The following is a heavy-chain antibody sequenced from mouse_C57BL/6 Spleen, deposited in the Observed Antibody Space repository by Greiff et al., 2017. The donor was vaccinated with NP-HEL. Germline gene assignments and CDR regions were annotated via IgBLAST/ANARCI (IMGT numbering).Heavy chain of an antibody. Sequence: QVQLKQSGAELVRPGASVKLSCKASGYTFTDYYINWVKQRPGQGLEWIARIYPGSGNTYYNEKFKGKATLTAEKSSSTAYMQLSSLTSEDSAVYFCASSYYSNPTFAYWGQGTLVTVSA. CDR1: GYTFTDYY. CDR2: IYPGSGNT. D-gene: IGHD2-5*01. CDR3: ASSYYSNPTFAY. J-gene: IGHJ3*01. V-gene: IGHV1-76*01.